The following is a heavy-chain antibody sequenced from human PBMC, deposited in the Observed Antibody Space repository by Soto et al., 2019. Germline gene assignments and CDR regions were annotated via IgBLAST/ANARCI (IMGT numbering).Heavy chain of an antibody. CDR3: ARLSVIGYSYGYGWDWFDP. CDR1: RGSISSSSYY. J-gene: IGHJ5*02. CDR2: IYYSRST. V-gene: IGHV4-39*01. D-gene: IGHD5-18*01. Sequence: QLQLQESGPGLVKPSETLSLTCTVSRGSISSSSYYWGWIRQPPGKGLEWIGRIYYSRSTYYNPSLKSRVIISVDTSKNQFSLKLIAVPAADTAVYYGARLSVIGYSYGYGWDWFDPWGQGTRVTVSS.